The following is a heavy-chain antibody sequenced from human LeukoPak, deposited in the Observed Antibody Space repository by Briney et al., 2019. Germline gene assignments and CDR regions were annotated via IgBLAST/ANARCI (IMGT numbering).Heavy chain of an antibody. D-gene: IGHD3-10*01. CDR2: MSSSGRHI. CDR1: GFTFSQYT. V-gene: IGHV3-21*01. Sequence: GGSLRLSCAAPGFTFSQYTINWVRQAPGKGLEWISSMSSSGRHIFYADSVKGRFTVSRDDANNSLFLDMNSLRGEDTAIYFCARDPISGSHPHFDAWRPGIQVSVSS. J-gene: IGHJ4*02. CDR3: ARDPISGSHPHFDA.